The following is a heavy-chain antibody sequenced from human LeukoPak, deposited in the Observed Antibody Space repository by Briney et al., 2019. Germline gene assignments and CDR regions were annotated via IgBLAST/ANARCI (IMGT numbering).Heavy chain of an antibody. V-gene: IGHV3-23*01. CDR2: ISGSGGST. D-gene: IGHD3-10*01. J-gene: IGHJ3*02. CDR3: AKTQIGGAVNDAFDI. CDR1: GLTFSSYA. Sequence: GGSLRLSCAASGLTFSSYAMCWVRQAPGKGLEWVSAISGSGGSTYYADSVKGRFTISRDNSKNTLYLQMNSLRAEDTAVYYCAKTQIGGAVNDAFDIWGQGTMVTVSS.